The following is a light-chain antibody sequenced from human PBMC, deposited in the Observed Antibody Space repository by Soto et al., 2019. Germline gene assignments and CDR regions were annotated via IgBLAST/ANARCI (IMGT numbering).Light chain of an antibody. Sequence: SVLTQSPGTLSLSPGERATLSCRASQSIISRYLAWYQHKPGQAPSLLIYGVSNRATGIPERFSGSGSGIDFTLTSIRLEDDAVAVYLWQRNGSPPLTFGGGTKVDIK. CDR1: QSIISRY. V-gene: IGKV3-20*01. CDR3: QRNGSPPLT. CDR2: GVS. J-gene: IGKJ4*02.